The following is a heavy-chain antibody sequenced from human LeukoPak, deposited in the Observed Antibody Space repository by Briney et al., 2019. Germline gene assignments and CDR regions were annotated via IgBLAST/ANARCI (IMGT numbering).Heavy chain of an antibody. Sequence: SETLSLTCAVYGGSFSGYYWSWIRQPPGKGLEWIGYSYYSGSTSYSPSLKSRVTISVDTSKNQFSLKLSSVTAVDTAIYYCARHPYSGGNYPFGSWGQGILVTVSS. CDR3: ARHPYSGGNYPFGS. J-gene: IGHJ4*02. D-gene: IGHD1-26*01. CDR1: GGSFSGYY. CDR2: SYYSGST. V-gene: IGHV4-59*08.